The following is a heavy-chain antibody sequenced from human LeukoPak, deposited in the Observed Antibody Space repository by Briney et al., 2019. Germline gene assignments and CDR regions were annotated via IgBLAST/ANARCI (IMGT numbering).Heavy chain of an antibody. Sequence: SETLSLTCTVSNGSIGSYYWTWIRQPAGKGLEWIGRIHRTGSTNYNPSLTSRVIMSVDTSKNQFSLRLTSLTAADTAVYYCAREGPRDDFVVVPAALDFWGLGTLVTVSS. J-gene: IGHJ4*02. CDR2: IHRTGST. CDR3: AREGPRDDFVVVPAALDF. CDR1: NGSIGSYY. D-gene: IGHD2-2*01. V-gene: IGHV4-4*07.